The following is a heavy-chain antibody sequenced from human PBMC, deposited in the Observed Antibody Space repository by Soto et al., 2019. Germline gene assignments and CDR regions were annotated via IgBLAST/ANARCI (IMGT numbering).Heavy chain of an antibody. D-gene: IGHD3-22*01. Sequence: VGSLRLSCAASGFTFSSYAMSWVRQVPGKGLVWVSRIQSDGSSTNYADSVKGRFTISRDNSKNTVYLQMSSLRAEDTAVYYCVKGEYYYDSSGYYPFDYWGQGTLVTVSS. CDR3: VKGEYYYDSSGYYPFDY. CDR1: GFTFSSYA. CDR2: IQSDGSST. J-gene: IGHJ4*02. V-gene: IGHV3-74*01.